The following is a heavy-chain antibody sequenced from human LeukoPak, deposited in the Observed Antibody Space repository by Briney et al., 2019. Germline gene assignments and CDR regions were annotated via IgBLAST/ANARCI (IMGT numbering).Heavy chain of an antibody. Sequence: SETLSLSCTVSGGSISSYYWSWIRQPAGKGLEWIGRIYTSGSTNYNPSLKSRVTMSVDTSKNQFSLKLSSVTAADTAVYYCAREKPPNYYGSGSYLHYWGQGTLVTVSS. D-gene: IGHD3-10*01. V-gene: IGHV4-4*07. CDR1: GGSISSYY. J-gene: IGHJ4*02. CDR2: IYTSGST. CDR3: AREKPPNYYGSGSYLHY.